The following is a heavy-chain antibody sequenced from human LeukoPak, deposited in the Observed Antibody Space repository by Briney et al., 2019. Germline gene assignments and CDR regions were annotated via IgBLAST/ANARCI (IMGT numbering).Heavy chain of an antibody. CDR1: GFIFSSYG. Sequence: GGSLRLSCAASGFIFSSYGMHWARQAPGKGLEWVSSISSSSSYIYYADSVKGRFTISRDNAKNSLYLQMNSLRAEDTAVYYCAREYRYSSSWYDRVYYYYMDVWGKGTTVTVSS. CDR3: AREYRYSSSWYDRVYYYYMDV. V-gene: IGHV3-21*01. D-gene: IGHD6-13*01. CDR2: ISSSSSYI. J-gene: IGHJ6*03.